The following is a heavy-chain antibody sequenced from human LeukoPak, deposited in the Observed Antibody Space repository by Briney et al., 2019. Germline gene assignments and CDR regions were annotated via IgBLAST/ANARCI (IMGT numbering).Heavy chain of an antibody. D-gene: IGHD3-3*01. V-gene: IGHV3-30*14. J-gene: IGHJ6*02. Sequence: GGSLRLSCAASGFTFSSYAMHWVRQASGKGLEWVAVISYDGSNKYYTDSVKGRFTISRHSSKNTLYLQMNSLRGEDTAVYYCARFLGRITISGVVPYGMDVWGQGTTVTVSS. CDR1: GFTFSSYA. CDR2: ISYDGSNK. CDR3: ARFLGRITISGVVPYGMDV.